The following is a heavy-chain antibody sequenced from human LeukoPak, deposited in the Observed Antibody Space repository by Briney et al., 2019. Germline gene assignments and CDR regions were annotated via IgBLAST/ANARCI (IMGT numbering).Heavy chain of an antibody. CDR2: ISAYNGNT. V-gene: IGHV1-18*01. CDR3: ARVDRIVGAATPFYYSEY. D-gene: IGHD1-26*01. J-gene: IGHJ4*02. CDR1: GYTFTSYG. Sequence: ASVKVSCKASGYTFTSYGISWVRQAPGQGLEWMGWISAYNGNTNYAQKLQGRVTMTTDTSTSTAYMELSSLRSEDTAMYYCARVDRIVGAATPFYYSEYWGQGTLVTVSS.